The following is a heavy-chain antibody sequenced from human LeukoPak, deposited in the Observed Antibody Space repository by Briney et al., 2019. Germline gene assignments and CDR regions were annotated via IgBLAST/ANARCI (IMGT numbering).Heavy chain of an antibody. CDR1: GFTVSSNY. J-gene: IGHJ4*02. V-gene: IGHV3-53*01. Sequence: PGGSLRLSCAASGFTVSSNYMSWVRQAPGKGLEWVSVIYSGGNTYYADPVKGRFTISRDNFKNTLYLQMNSLRAEDTAVYYCAREVAGSYYFENWGQGTLVTVSS. CDR3: AREVAGSYYFEN. D-gene: IGHD1-26*01. CDR2: IYSGGNT.